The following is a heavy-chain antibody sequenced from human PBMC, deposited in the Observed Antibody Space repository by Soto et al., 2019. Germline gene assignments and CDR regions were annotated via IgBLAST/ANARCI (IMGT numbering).Heavy chain of an antibody. CDR3: ARGLIVWFGELSRRGGYYYDMDV. J-gene: IGHJ6*03. CDR2: INDTGNI. V-gene: IGHV4-34*01. D-gene: IGHD3-10*01. Sequence: QVQLQQWGAGLLKPSETLSLTCAVYGGSFSGYQWTWIRQTPGKGLEWIGEINDTGNINYNPSLKSRVPIFIDTPKKQISLKLSSVTAADTAVYYCARGLIVWFGELSRRGGYYYDMDVWGKGTTVTVSS. CDR1: GGSFSGYQ.